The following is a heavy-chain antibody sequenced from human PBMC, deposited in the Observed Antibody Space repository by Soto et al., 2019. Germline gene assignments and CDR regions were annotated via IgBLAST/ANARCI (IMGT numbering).Heavy chain of an antibody. J-gene: IGHJ4*02. V-gene: IGHV4-59*01. CDR3: ARSIAVPSGHIDH. CDR1: GGSMSGYY. D-gene: IGHD6-6*01. CDR2: VYYTGST. Sequence: QVQLQESGPGLVKPSETLSLTCRVSGGSMSGYYWSWVRLAPGKGLEWIGYVYYTGSTNYNPSLQSRVSISVDTSNKHFSLSLSLVTAADKAVYFCARSIAVPSGHIDHWGQGIRVTISS.